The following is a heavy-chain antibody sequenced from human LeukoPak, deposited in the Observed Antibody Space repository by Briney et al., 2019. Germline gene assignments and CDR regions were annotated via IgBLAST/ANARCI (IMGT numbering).Heavy chain of an antibody. CDR1: GYTCTSYC. V-gene: IGHV1-18*04. CDR3: ARWGFDQLIARFDP. CDR2: ISAYNGNT. Sequence: GASLQVSCKASGYTCTSYCISWVRQALGQGLEWMVGISAYNGNTNYAQKFQGRVTMTTDTSTSTAYMELRSLRSDDTAVYYCARWGFDQLIARFDPWGQGTLVTVSS. D-gene: IGHD3-9*01. J-gene: IGHJ5*02.